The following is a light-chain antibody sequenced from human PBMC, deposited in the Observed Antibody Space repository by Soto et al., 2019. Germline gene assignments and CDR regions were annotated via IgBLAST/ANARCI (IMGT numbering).Light chain of an antibody. J-gene: IGKJ4*01. CDR3: QKYNSAPLT. V-gene: IGKV1-27*01. Sequence: DVEMTQSPSSLSASVGERVTITCRASQGIAPYLAWFQQKPGKVPKLLIYAASTLQSGVPSRFSGSGSGTDFALTISSLQPEDVATYYCQKYNSAPLTFGGGTTVEIK. CDR2: AAS. CDR1: QGIAPY.